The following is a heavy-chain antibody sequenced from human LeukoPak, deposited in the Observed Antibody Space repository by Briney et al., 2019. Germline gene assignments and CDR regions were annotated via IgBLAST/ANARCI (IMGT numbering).Heavy chain of an antibody. Sequence: SQTLSLTCAISGDSVSSNSAAWNWIRQSPSRGLEWLGRTYYRSKWYNDCAVSVKSRITINPDTSKNQFSLQLNSVTPEDTAVYYCARDRREAVATAGYYYYGMDVWGKGTTVTVSS. D-gene: IGHD6-19*01. V-gene: IGHV6-1*01. CDR2: TYYRSKWYN. CDR3: ARDRREAVATAGYYYYGMDV. J-gene: IGHJ6*04. CDR1: GDSVSSNSAA.